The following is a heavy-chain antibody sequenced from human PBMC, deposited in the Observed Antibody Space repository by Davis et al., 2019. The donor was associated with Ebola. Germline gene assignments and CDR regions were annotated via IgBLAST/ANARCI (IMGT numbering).Heavy chain of an antibody. V-gene: IGHV4-31*03. D-gene: IGHD4-17*01. Sequence: SETLSLTCTVSGGSISSGGYYWSWIRQHPGKGLEWIGYIYYSGSTYYNPSLKSRVTISVDTSKNQFSLKLSSVTAADTSVYYCARDGGYGDSPMPPPYYWGQGTLVTVSS. CDR3: ARDGGYGDSPMPPPYY. CDR2: IYYSGST. J-gene: IGHJ4*02. CDR1: GGSISSGGYY.